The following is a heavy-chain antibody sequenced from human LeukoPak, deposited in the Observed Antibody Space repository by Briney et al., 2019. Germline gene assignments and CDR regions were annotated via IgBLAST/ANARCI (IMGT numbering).Heavy chain of an antibody. D-gene: IGHD6-13*01. J-gene: IGHJ3*02. Sequence: GGSLRLSCAASGFTFSSYNMNWVRQAPGKGLEWVSSITSGSSYIYYADSVKGRFTISRDNAKNSLYLQMNSLRAEDTAVYYCTRRAAALDAFDIWGQGTMVTVSS. CDR3: TRRAAALDAFDI. V-gene: IGHV3-21*01. CDR2: ITSGSSYI. CDR1: GFTFSSYN.